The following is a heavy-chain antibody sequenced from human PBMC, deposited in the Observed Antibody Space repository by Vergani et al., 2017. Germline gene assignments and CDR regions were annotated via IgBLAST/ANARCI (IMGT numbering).Heavy chain of an antibody. V-gene: IGHV3-30*03. Sequence: QVQLVESGGGEVQPGRSLRISCSAAGLPFSDYGVHWVRQAPGKGLEWVSVISYDGNKKNYADSVKGRFTISRDNSMNTLYLTMNSLIAEDTAVYYCARDNVAYSYYYYMHFWGKGTTVIVSS. J-gene: IGHJ6*03. CDR3: ARDNVAYSYYYYMHF. CDR2: ISYDGNKK. D-gene: IGHD2-21*01. CDR1: GLPFSDYG.